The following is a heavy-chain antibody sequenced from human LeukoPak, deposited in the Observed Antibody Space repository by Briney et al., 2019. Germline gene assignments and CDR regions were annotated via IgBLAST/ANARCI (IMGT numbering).Heavy chain of an antibody. J-gene: IGHJ4*02. Sequence: SETLSLTCTVSGGSISSSSHYWGWLRQPPGKGLEWIGSIYYSGSTYYNPSLKSRVTISVDTSKNQFSLKLKSVTAADTAVYHCARHWAYCSGGSCYSFDDWGQGTLVTVSS. D-gene: IGHD2-15*01. CDR3: ARHWAYCSGGSCYSFDD. CDR2: IYYSGST. CDR1: GGSISSSSHY. V-gene: IGHV4-39*01.